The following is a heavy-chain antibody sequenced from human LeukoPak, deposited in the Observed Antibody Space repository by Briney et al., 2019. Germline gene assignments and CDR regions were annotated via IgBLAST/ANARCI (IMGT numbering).Heavy chain of an antibody. CDR3: ARGGSSGLDYFDY. V-gene: IGHV4-30-4*07. CDR1: GGSISSGGYS. D-gene: IGHD3-22*01. Sequence: SETLSLTCAVSGGSISSGGYSWSWIRQPPGKGLEWIGYIYYSGSTYYNPSLKSRVTISVDTSKNQFSLKLSSVTAADTAVYYCARGGSSGLDYFDYWGQGTLVTVSS. CDR2: IYYSGST. J-gene: IGHJ4*02.